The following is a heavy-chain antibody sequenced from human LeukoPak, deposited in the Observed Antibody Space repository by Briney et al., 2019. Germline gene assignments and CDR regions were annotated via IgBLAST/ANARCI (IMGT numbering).Heavy chain of an antibody. J-gene: IGHJ5*02. V-gene: IGHV1-2*02. Sequence: ASVKVSCKASGYTFTGYYMHWVRQAPGQGLEWMGWINPNSGGTNYAQKFQGRVTMTRDTSISTAYMELSRLRSDDTAVYYCARASFWESPINWFDPWGQGTLVTVSS. D-gene: IGHD3-16*01. CDR3: ARASFWESPINWFDP. CDR2: INPNSGGT. CDR1: GYTFTGYY.